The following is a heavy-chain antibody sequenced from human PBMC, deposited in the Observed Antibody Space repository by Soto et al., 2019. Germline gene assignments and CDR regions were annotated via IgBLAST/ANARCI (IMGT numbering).Heavy chain of an antibody. CDR3: ASSEYYYDSSGYYALS. V-gene: IGHV4-34*01. D-gene: IGHD3-22*01. J-gene: IGHJ5*02. CDR1: GGSFSGYY. Sequence: QVQLQQWGAGLLKPSETLSRTCAVYGGSFSGYYWSWIRQPPGKGLEWIGEINHSGSTNYNPSLKSRVTISVDTSKNQFSLKLSSVTAADTAVYYCASSEYYYDSSGYYALSWGQGALVTVSS. CDR2: INHSGST.